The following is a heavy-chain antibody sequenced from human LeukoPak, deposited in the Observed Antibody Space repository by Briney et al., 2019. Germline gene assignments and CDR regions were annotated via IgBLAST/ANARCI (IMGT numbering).Heavy chain of an antibody. D-gene: IGHD3-22*01. J-gene: IGHJ3*02. V-gene: IGHV1-18*01. CDR1: GYTFTSYG. CDR2: ISAYNGNT. CDR3: ARDRPRYYYDSTPPDI. Sequence: ASVKVSCKASGYTFTSYGISWVRQAPGQELEWMGWISAYNGNTNYAQKLQGRVTMTTDTSTSTAYMELRSLRSDDTAVYYCARDRPRYYYDSTPPDIWGQGTMVTVSS.